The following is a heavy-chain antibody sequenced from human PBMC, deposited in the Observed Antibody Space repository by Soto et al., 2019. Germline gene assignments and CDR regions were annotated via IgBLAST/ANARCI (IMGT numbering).Heavy chain of an antibody. CDR2: IWYDGSNK. D-gene: IGHD6-13*01. CDR3: ARDDSTTWAIEY. Sequence: ESGGGVVQPGRSLRLSCAASGFIFHTYGMHWVRQVPGKGLEWVAVIWYDGSNKYYADSVKGRFTISRDNSKNTLYLQMNSLRAEDTAVYYCARDDSTTWAIEYWGQGTLVAVSS. J-gene: IGHJ4*02. V-gene: IGHV3-33*01. CDR1: GFIFHTYG.